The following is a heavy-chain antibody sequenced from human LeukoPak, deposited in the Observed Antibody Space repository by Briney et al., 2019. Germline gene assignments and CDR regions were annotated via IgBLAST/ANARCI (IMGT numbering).Heavy chain of an antibody. V-gene: IGHV3-30*04. J-gene: IGHJ3*02. CDR1: GFTFSTGFTFSTYG. Sequence: PGGSLRLSCAASGFTFSTGFTFSTYGMHWVRQAPGKGLEWVAVISSDGRQKYYADSVKGRFTISRDNSKNTLYLQMNSLRAEDTAVYKCAKGIGAAAAGALDIWGQGTMVTVSS. CDR3: AKGIGAAAAGALDI. D-gene: IGHD6-13*01. CDR2: ISSDGRQK.